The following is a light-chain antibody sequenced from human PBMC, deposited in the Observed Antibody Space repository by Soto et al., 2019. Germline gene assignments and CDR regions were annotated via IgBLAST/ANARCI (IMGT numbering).Light chain of an antibody. CDR3: QQYTSYYCT. J-gene: IGKJ1*01. V-gene: IGKV1-5*01. Sequence: GARATLSCRASQSISSWLAWYQQKPGQAPKLLIYDASSLATGIPARFSGSGSGTEFTLTISSLQPDDFATYYCQQYTSYYCTFGQGTKVDIK. CDR1: QSISSW. CDR2: DAS.